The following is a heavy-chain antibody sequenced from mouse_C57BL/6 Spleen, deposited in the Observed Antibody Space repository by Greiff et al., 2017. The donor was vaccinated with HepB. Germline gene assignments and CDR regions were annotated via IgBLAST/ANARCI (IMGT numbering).Heavy chain of an antibody. V-gene: IGHV1-55*01. Sequence: QVQLKHPGAELVKPGASVKMSCKASGYTFTSYWITWVKQRPGQGLEWIGDIYPGSGSTNYNEKFKSKATLTVDTSSSTAYMQLSSLTSEDSAVYYCARFYYDYDGGFAYWGQGTLVTVSA. CDR1: GYTFTSYW. CDR2: IYPGSGST. D-gene: IGHD2-4*01. J-gene: IGHJ3*01. CDR3: ARFYYDYDGGFAY.